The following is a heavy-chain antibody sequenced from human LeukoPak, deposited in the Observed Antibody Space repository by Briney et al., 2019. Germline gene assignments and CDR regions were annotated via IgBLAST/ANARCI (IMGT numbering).Heavy chain of an antibody. CDR3: TRDSSVLGESGSPGSLDY. Sequence: GASVKVSCKASGYTFTSYYMHWVRQAPGQGLEWMGIINPSGGSTSYAQKFQGRVTMTRDTSTSTVYMELSSLRSEDTAVYYCTRDSSVLGESGSPGSLDYWGQGTLVTVSS. CDR1: GYTFTSYY. D-gene: IGHD1-26*01. CDR2: INPSGGST. V-gene: IGHV1-46*01. J-gene: IGHJ4*02.